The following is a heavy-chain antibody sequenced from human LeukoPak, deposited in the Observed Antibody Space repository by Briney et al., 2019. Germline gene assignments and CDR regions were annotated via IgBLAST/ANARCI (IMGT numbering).Heavy chain of an antibody. J-gene: IGHJ4*02. V-gene: IGHV3-7*03. CDR1: GFSFSTNW. Sequence: GGSLRLSCAASGFSFSTNWMDWIRQAPGKGLEWVANIKQDGSAKHYVDSVRGRFTISRDNAKDSLYLQMNSLTVEDTAVYYCAKEGDWTREYWGQGTLVTVSS. D-gene: IGHD2-21*02. CDR2: IKQDGSAK. CDR3: AKEGDWTREY.